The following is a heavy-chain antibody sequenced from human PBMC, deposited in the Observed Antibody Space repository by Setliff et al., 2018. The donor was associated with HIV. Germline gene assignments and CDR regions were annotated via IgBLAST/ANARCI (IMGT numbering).Heavy chain of an antibody. CDR1: GFSLSPRGMS. Sequence: SGPTLVNPTQTLTLTCTFSGFSLSPRGMSMSWIRQPPGKALEWLARIDWDDAKYYSTSLKTRLTISKDTSKNQVVLTMTNMDPVDTATYYCARGSESLTYFDNLGPGTLVTVSS. V-gene: IGHV2-70*11. J-gene: IGHJ4*02. CDR3: ARGSESLTYFDN. D-gene: IGHD3-10*01. CDR2: IDWDDAK.